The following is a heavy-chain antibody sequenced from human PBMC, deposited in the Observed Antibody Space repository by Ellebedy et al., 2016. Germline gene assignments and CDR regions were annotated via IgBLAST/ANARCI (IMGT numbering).Heavy chain of an antibody. CDR1: GFSLATSGLV. V-gene: IGHV2-5*01. CDR2: IYWNDDK. D-gene: IGHD4-17*01. CDR3: VHRTTVTSVDY. Sequence: SGPTLVKPTQTLTLTCTFSGFSLATSGLVVGWVRQPPGKALEWLAFIYWNDDKRYYPPLRTRVTITKDTSKNQVVLTITNMDPVDTATYFCVHRTTVTSVDYWGRGTLVTVSA. J-gene: IGHJ4*02.